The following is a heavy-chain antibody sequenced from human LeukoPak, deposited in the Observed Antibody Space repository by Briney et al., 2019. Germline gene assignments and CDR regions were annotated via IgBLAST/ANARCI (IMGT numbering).Heavy chain of an antibody. Sequence: GGSLRLSCAASGFTFSSYSMNWVRQAPGKGLEWVSSISSSSSYIYYADSVKGRFTISRDNAKNSLYLQMNSLRAEDTAVYYCARDGRNWGTGTDCWGQGTLVTVSS. D-gene: IGHD7-27*01. V-gene: IGHV3-21*01. CDR1: GFTFSSYS. CDR3: ARDGRNWGTGTDC. CDR2: ISSSSSYI. J-gene: IGHJ4*02.